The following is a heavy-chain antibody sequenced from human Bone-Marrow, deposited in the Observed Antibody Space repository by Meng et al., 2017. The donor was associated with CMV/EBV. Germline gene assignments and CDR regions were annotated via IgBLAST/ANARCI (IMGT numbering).Heavy chain of an antibody. D-gene: IGHD1-1*01. CDR1: GGSFSGYY. V-gene: IGHV4-34*01. Sequence: GSLRLSCAVYGGSFSGYYWSWIRQPPGKGLEWIGEINHSGSTNYNPSLKSRVTISVDTSKSQFSLKLSSVTAADTAVYYCASFWNRPYYYYGMDVWGQGTTVTVSS. J-gene: IGHJ6*02. CDR3: ASFWNRPYYYYGMDV. CDR2: INHSGST.